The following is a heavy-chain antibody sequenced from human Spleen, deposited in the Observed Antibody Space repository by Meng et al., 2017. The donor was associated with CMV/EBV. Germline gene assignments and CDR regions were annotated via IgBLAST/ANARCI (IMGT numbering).Heavy chain of an antibody. Sequence: GESLKISCAASGFTFNNAWMSWVRQAPGKGLEWVAVISYDGSNKYYADSVKGRFTISRDNSKNTLYLQMNSLRAEDTAVYYCARGPSYQLLYDWGQGTLVTVSS. CDR3: ARGPSYQLLYD. CDR2: ISYDGSNK. D-gene: IGHD2-2*02. J-gene: IGHJ4*02. CDR1: GFTFNNAW. V-gene: IGHV3-30-3*01.